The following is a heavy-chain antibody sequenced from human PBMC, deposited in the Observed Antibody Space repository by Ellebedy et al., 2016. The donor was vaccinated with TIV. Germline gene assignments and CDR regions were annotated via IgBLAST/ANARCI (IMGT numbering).Heavy chain of an antibody. V-gene: IGHV3-23*01. CDR3: ARGLTY. Sequence: GGSLRLSCAASGFTFSNYAMNWVRQAPGKGLEWVSAISGSGDNTYYADSVKGRFTISRDNSKNTVYLQIYSLRAEDTALYYCARGLTYWGQGTLVTVSS. D-gene: IGHD2-21*02. CDR2: ISGSGDNT. J-gene: IGHJ4*02. CDR1: GFTFSNYA.